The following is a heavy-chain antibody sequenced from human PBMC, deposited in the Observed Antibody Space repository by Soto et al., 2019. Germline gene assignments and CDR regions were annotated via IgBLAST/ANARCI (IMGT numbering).Heavy chain of an antibody. J-gene: IGHJ4*02. V-gene: IGHV3-23*01. CDR1: GFTFSSYA. CDR2: ISGSGGST. Sequence: ASVKVSCAASGFTFSSYAMSWVRQAPGKGLEWVSAISGSGGSTYYADSVKGRFTISRDNSKNTLYLQMNSLRAEDTAVYYCAKGGPVVPAARAFDYWGQGTLVTVSS. D-gene: IGHD2-2*01. CDR3: AKGGPVVPAARAFDY.